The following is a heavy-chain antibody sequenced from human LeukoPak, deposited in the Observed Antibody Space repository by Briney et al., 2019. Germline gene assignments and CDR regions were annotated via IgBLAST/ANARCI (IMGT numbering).Heavy chain of an antibody. D-gene: IGHD1-26*01. Sequence: GSLRLSCAASGFTFRSYAMSCVRQAPGKGLEWVSAIGGSALDTYYADSVMGRFIISRDNSKDILYLQMNSLGTDDTAVYFCAKEGLILGPSQFDFWGQGTLVTVSS. V-gene: IGHV3-23*01. CDR1: GFTFRSYA. CDR2: IGGSALDT. J-gene: IGHJ4*02. CDR3: AKEGLILGPSQFDF.